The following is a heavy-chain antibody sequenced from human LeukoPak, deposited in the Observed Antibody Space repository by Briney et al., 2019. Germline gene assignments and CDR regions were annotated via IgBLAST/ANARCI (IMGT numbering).Heavy chain of an antibody. CDR2: ISAYNGNT. D-gene: IGHD2-2*02. CDR1: GYTFTSYG. J-gene: IGHJ6*02. Sequence: ASVKVSCKASGYTFTSYGISWVRQAPGQGLEWMGWISAYNGNTNYAQKLQGRVTMTTDTSTSTAHMELRSLRSDDTAVYYCARDCSSTSCYKEWYSYYYGMDVWGQGTTVTVSS. V-gene: IGHV1-18*01. CDR3: ARDCSSTSCYKEWYSYYYGMDV.